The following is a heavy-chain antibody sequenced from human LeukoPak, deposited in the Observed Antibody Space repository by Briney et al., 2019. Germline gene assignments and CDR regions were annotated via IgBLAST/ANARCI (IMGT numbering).Heavy chain of an antibody. Sequence: PSETLSLTCAVYGGSFSGYYWSWIRQPPGKGLEWIGEINHSGSTNYNPSLKSRVTISVDTSKNQFSLKLSSVTAADTAVYYCARVGFLYGGLRDAFDIWGQGTMVTVSS. D-gene: IGHD4-23*01. V-gene: IGHV4-34*01. J-gene: IGHJ3*02. CDR3: ARVGFLYGGLRDAFDI. CDR1: GGSFSGYY. CDR2: INHSGST.